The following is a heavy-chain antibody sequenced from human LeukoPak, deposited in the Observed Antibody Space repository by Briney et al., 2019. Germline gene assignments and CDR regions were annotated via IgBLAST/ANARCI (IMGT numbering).Heavy chain of an antibody. CDR2: IKGDGRDK. V-gene: IGHV3-7*01. Sequence: GGSLRLSCAASGFTFSSYSMNWVRQAPGKGLEWVAHIKGDGRDKYYVASVKGRFTISRDNVKNSLYLQMNSLRVEDTSVYYCARGGAKGSFGYWGQGTLVTVSS. CDR3: ARGGAKGSFGY. CDR1: GFTFSSYS. J-gene: IGHJ4*02.